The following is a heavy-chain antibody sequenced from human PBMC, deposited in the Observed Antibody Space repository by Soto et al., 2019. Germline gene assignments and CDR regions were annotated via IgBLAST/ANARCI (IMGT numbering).Heavy chain of an antibody. D-gene: IGHD3-10*01. Sequence: GGALRLSCAASGFSFSGFGMNWVRQAPGKGLEWLATTSYDGSKKYYGDSVKRRITINPDTPKNQVSLHLYSVTPEDTAVYYCTGITSFRGMDVWGQGTPVTVSS. CDR2: TSYDGSKK. CDR1: GFSFSGFG. J-gene: IGHJ6*02. CDR3: TGITSFRGMDV. V-gene: IGHV3-30*03.